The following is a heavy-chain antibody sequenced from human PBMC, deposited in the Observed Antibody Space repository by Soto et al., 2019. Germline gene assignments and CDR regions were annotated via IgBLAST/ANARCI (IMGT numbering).Heavy chain of an antibody. CDR2: ISGTSPTT. D-gene: IGHD2-2*01. Sequence: PGGSLRLSCAASGFTFSTYDMNWVRQAPGKGLEWISFISGTSPTTSYADSVRGRFTISRDDARNSLYLQMNSLRAEDTAVYYCAKTFLARYCSSSICYDPADYFDYWGQGTLVTVSS. CDR3: AKTFLARYCSSSICYDPADYFDY. J-gene: IGHJ4*02. CDR1: GFTFSTYD. V-gene: IGHV3-48*01.